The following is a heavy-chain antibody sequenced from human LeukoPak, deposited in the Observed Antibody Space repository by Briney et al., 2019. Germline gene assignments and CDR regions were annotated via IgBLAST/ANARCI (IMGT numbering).Heavy chain of an antibody. CDR1: GGTFSSYA. CDR3: ARALNYDFWSGYYDY. CDR2: IIPILGTA. J-gene: IGHJ4*02. Sequence: ASVKVSCKASGGTFSSYAISWVRQAPGQGLEWMGGIIPILGTANYAQKFQGRVTITADESTSTAYMELSSLRSEDTAVYYCARALNYDFWSGYYDYWGQGTLVTVSS. V-gene: IGHV1-69*13. D-gene: IGHD3-3*01.